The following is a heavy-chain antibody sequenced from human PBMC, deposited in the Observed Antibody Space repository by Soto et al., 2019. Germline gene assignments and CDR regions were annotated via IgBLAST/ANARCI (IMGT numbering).Heavy chain of an antibody. CDR2: IYYSGST. CDR1: GGSNSSSSYY. V-gene: IGHV4-39*01. D-gene: IGHD3-10*01. CDR3: ASQITMVRGVKTYYYGMDV. Sequence: PSETLSLTCTVSGGSNSSSSYYWGWIRQPPGKGLEWIGSIYYSGSTYYNPSLKSRVTISVDTSKNQFSLKLSSVTAADTAVYYCASQITMVRGVKTYYYGMDVWGQGTTVTVSS. J-gene: IGHJ6*02.